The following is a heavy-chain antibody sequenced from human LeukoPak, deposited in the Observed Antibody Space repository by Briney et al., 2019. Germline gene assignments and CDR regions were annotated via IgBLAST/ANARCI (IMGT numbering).Heavy chain of an antibody. D-gene: IGHD1-14*01. CDR1: GHTFTTYY. Sequence: ASVKVSCTASGHTFTTYYVHLVRQAPGQGLEWMGVINPSGDGTNYPQRFQGRVTSTRDTSTSTVYMELSSLRSEDTAIYYCAKETPNTGWFDPWGQGTLVTVSS. CDR2: INPSGDGT. CDR3: AKETPNTGWFDP. V-gene: IGHV1-46*01. J-gene: IGHJ5*02.